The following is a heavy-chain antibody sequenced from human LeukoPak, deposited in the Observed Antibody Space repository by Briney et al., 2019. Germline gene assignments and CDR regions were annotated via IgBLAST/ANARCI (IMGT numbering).Heavy chain of an antibody. CDR1: GYSFTGYY. V-gene: IGHV1-2*02. J-gene: IGHJ4*02. Sequence: ASVKVSCKASGYSFTGYYMHWVRQAPGQGLEWMGWIIPNSGATNYAQKFQGRVTMTRDTSISTAYMELNRLGSDDTAVYYCVREGIGASLDYWGQGTLVTVSS. CDR3: VREGIGASLDY. CDR2: IIPNSGAT. D-gene: IGHD3-16*01.